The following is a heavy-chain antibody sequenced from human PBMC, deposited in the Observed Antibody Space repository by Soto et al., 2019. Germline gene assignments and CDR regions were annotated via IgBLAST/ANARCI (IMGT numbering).Heavy chain of an antibody. CDR2: INPSGGST. CDR3: ARDGGRCSGGSCYADDY. J-gene: IGHJ4*02. V-gene: IGHV1-46*03. Sequence: GASVKVSCKASGYTFTSYYMHWVRQAPGQGLEWMGIINPSGGSTSYAQKFQGRVTMTRDTSTSTVYMELSSLRSEDTAVYYCARDGGRCSGGSCYADDYCGQGTLVTVSS. CDR1: GYTFTSYY. D-gene: IGHD2-15*01.